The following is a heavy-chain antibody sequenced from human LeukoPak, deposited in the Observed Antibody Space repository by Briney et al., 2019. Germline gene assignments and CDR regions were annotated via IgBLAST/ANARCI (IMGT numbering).Heavy chain of an antibody. J-gene: IGHJ5*02. D-gene: IGHD2-15*01. CDR1: GGSISSSSYY. V-gene: IGHV4-39*03. CDR2: IYHSGST. CDR3: SQEVVSQPGGFDP. Sequence: SETLSLTCTVSGGSISSSSYYWGWIRQPPGKGLEWIGSIYHSGSTYYNPSLKSRLTISVDTSKNQFSLKLTSVTAADTAVYYCSQEVVSQPGGFDPWGQGTLVTVSS.